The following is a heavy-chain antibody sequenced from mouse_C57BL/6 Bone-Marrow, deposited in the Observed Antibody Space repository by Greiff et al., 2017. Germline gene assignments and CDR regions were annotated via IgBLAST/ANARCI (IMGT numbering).Heavy chain of an antibody. J-gene: IGHJ4*01. Sequence: QVQLQQPGAELVKPGASVKVSCKASGYTFTSYWMHWVQQRPGQGLEWIGRLHPSASDTNYNQKFKGKATLTVDKSSSTAYMQLSSLTSEDSAVYYCAIGLTLYAMDYWGQGTSVTVSS. D-gene: IGHD3-1*01. CDR1: GYTFTSYW. CDR2: LHPSASDT. CDR3: AIGLTLYAMDY. V-gene: IGHV1-74*01.